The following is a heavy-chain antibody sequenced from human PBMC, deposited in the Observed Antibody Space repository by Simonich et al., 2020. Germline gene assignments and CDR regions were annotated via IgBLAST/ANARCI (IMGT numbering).Heavy chain of an antibody. CDR2: IYYSGST. V-gene: IGHV4-59*08. J-gene: IGHJ4*02. CDR1: GGSISSYY. CDR3: ARLPDY. Sequence: VQLQESGPGLVKPSETLSLTCTVSGGSISSYYWSWIRQPPGKGLEWIGYIYYSGSTNYNPSLKSRVTISVDTSKNQFSLKLSSVTAADTAVYYCARLPDYWGQGTLVTVSS.